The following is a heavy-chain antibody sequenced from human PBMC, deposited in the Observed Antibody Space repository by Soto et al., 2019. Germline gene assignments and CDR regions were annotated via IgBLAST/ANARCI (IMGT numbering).Heavy chain of an antibody. CDR1: GGSISSSSYY. CDR3: ASITAMFPHFDY. Sequence: PSETLSLTCTVSGGSISSSSYYWGWIPQPPGKGLEWIGSIYYSGSTYYNPSLKSRVTISVDTSKNQFSLKLSSVTAADTAVYYCASITAMFPHFDYWGQGTLVTVS. D-gene: IGHD5-18*01. J-gene: IGHJ4*02. CDR2: IYYSGST. V-gene: IGHV4-39*01.